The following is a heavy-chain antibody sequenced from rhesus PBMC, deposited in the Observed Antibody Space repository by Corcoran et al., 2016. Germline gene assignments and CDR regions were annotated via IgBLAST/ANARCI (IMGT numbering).Heavy chain of an antibody. CDR3: ARGSSGSWNVLDY. V-gene: IGHV4-76*01. J-gene: IGHJ4*01. CDR2: IYGSIGST. CDR1: GYSISSGYD. D-gene: IGHD6-25*01. Sequence: QVQLQESGPGVVKPSETLSLTCAVSGYSISSGYDWSWIRQPPGKGLEWIGYIYGSIGSTNYNPSLKNRGTISKDTSKNQFSLKLSSVTAADTAVYYCARGSSGSWNVLDYWGQGVLVTVSS.